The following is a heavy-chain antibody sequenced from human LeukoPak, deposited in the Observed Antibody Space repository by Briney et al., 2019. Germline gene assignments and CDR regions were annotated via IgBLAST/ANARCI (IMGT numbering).Heavy chain of an antibody. Sequence: GGSLRLSCAASGFTFNDYALYWVRRAPGKGLEWVTLISYDGYDKSYADSVRGRFTISRDNSRNTLYLQMDSLRSEDTAVYYCARDFFPVVDSTWYEIGYWGQGTLVTVSS. CDR3: ARDFFPVVDSTWYEIGY. CDR1: GFTFNDYA. D-gene: IGHD2-21*01. CDR2: ISYDGYDK. V-gene: IGHV3-30-3*01. J-gene: IGHJ4*02.